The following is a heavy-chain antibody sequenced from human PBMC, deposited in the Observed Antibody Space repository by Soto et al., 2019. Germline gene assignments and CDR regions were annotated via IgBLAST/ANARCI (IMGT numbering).Heavy chain of an antibody. Sequence: SVNVSCQASGGTFRIYVIISVRQALGQGPEWMGGIIPMYGTVNYAQKFQDRVTIIADTSTSTAYMELSSLRSEDTAVYYCARDLGGCSGGSCRYNWFDPW. D-gene: IGHD2-15*01. CDR1: GGTFRIYV. V-gene: IGHV1-69*06. J-gene: IGHJ5*02. CDR3: ARDLGGCSGGSCRYNWFDP. CDR2: IIPMYGTV.